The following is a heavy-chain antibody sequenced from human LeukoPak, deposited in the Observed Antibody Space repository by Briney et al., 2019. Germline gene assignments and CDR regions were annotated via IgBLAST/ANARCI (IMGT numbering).Heavy chain of an antibody. J-gene: IGHJ6*02. CDR1: GGTFTIYA. CDR2: IIPILGIA. D-gene: IGHD6-6*01. V-gene: IGHV1-69*04. CDR3: ASSTGRPV. Sequence: ASVTVSFKASGGTFTIYAISWVRQAPGQGLEWMGRIIPILGIANYAQKFQGRVTITADKSTSTAYMELSSLRSEDTAVYYCASSTGRPVWGQGTTVTVSS.